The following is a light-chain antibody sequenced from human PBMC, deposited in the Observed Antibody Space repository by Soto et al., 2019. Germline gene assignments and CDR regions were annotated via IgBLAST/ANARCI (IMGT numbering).Light chain of an antibody. CDR1: QSISSW. V-gene: IGKV1-5*01. Sequence: DIQMTQSPSTLSAPVGDRVTITCRASQSISSWLAWYQQKPGKAPKLLIYDASSLESGVPSRFSGSGSGTEFTLAISSPQPDDFGTFYCQQYNSYAWTFGQGTKVEIK. CDR3: QQYNSYAWT. CDR2: DAS. J-gene: IGKJ1*01.